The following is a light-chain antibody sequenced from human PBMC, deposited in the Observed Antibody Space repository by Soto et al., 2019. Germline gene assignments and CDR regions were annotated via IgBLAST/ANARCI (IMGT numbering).Light chain of an antibody. V-gene: IGKV1-5*01. CDR2: GAS. CDR1: QNINNW. Sequence: DTQMTQSPSTLSASVGDTVTITCRARQNINNWLAWYQQKPEKVPKLLIYGASTLEHGVPSRFSGSRSGTEFTLTINRLQPDEFATYYCQRYDGYFGQGTKLEIK. CDR3: QRYDGY. J-gene: IGKJ2*01.